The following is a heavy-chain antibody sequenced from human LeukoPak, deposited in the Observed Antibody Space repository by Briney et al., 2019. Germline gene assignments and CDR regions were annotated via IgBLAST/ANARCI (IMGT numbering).Heavy chain of an antibody. CDR3: ASSYGDPYFDY. CDR1: GGSFSGYY. D-gene: IGHD4-17*01. V-gene: IGHV4-34*09. CDR2: IYYSGST. Sequence: PSETLSLTCAVYGGSFSGYYWSWIRQPPGKGLEWIGYIYYSGSTYYNPSLKSRVTISVDTSKNQFSLKLSSVTAADTAVYYCASSYGDPYFDYWGQGTLVTVSS. J-gene: IGHJ4*02.